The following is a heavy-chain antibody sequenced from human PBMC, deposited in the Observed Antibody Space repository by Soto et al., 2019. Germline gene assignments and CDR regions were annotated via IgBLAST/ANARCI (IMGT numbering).Heavy chain of an antibody. CDR2: IYYSGST. CDR1: GGSISSSSYY. V-gene: IGHV4-39*01. J-gene: IGHJ4*02. D-gene: IGHD6-6*01. CDR3: ARHGASCIAAHVGY. Sequence: QLQLQESGPGLVKPSETLSLTCTVSGGSISSSSYYWGWIRQPPGKGLEWIGSIYYSGSTYYNPSRKSRVTISVDTSKNQFSLKLSSVTAADTAVYYCARHGASCIAAHVGYWGQGTLVTVSS.